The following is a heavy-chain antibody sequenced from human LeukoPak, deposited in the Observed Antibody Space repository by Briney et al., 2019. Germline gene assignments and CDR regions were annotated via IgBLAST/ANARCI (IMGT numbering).Heavy chain of an antibody. J-gene: IGHJ4*02. Sequence: ASVKVSCKVPGCTLTELSMHLVRQAPGKGLEWMGGFDPEDGETIYAQKFQGRVTMTEDTSTDTAYMELSSLRSEDTAVYYCATGIAAAAFYWGPGTLVTVSS. CDR1: GCTLTELS. CDR3: ATGIAAAAFY. CDR2: FDPEDGET. V-gene: IGHV1-24*01. D-gene: IGHD6-13*01.